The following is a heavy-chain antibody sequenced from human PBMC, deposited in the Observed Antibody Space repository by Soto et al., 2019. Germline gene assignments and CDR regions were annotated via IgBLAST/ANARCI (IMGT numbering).Heavy chain of an antibody. CDR2: ISAYNGNT. Sequence: GXSVKVSCKASGYTFTSYGISWVRQAPGQGLEWMGWISAYNGNTNYAQKLQGRVTMTTDTSTSTAYMELRSLRSDDTAVYYCARGLGYCSGGSCSYFDYWGQGTLVTVSS. D-gene: IGHD2-15*01. J-gene: IGHJ4*02. CDR3: ARGLGYCSGGSCSYFDY. CDR1: GYTFTSYG. V-gene: IGHV1-18*04.